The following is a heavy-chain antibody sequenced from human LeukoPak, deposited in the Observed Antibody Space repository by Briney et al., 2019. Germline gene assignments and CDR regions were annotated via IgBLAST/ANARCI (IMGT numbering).Heavy chain of an antibody. V-gene: IGHV4-34*01. CDR3: ARDIAVAGARDAPDAFDI. CDR1: GGSFSGYY. CDR2: INHSGST. J-gene: IGHJ3*02. Sequence: SETLSLTCAVYGGSFSGYYWSWIRQPPGKGLEWIGEINHSGSTNYNPSLKSRVTISVDTSKNQFSLKLSSVTAADTAVYYCARDIAVAGARDAPDAFDIWGQGTMVTVSS. D-gene: IGHD6-19*01.